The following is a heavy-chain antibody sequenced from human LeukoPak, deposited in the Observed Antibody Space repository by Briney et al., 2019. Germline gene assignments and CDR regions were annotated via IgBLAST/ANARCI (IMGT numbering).Heavy chain of an antibody. J-gene: IGHJ4*02. D-gene: IGHD3-9*01. CDR1: GYSFTSYW. CDR2: IYPGDSDT. V-gene: IGHV5-51*01. CDR3: ARCKGTYYDILTGYYLPLDY. Sequence: PGESLKISCRGSGYSFTSYWIGWVRQMPGKGLEWMGIIYPGDSDTRYSPSFQGQVTISADKSISTAYLQWSSLKASDTAMYYCARCKGTYYDILTGYYLPLDYWGQGTLVTVSS.